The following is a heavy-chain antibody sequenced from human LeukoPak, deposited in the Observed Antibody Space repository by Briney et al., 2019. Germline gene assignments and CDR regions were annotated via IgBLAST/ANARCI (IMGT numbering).Heavy chain of an antibody. CDR3: ARYCSSTSCYTKANYYYYMDV. V-gene: IGHV3-48*04. CDR1: GFTFSTYG. J-gene: IGHJ6*03. Sequence: PGGSLRLSCAASGFTFSTYGMTWVRQAPGKGLEWISYISSSSDSIKYADSVKGRFTSSRDNAKNSLYLQMNSLRAEDTAVYYCARYCSSTSCYTKANYYYYMDVWGKGTTVTVSS. CDR2: ISSSSDSI. D-gene: IGHD2-2*02.